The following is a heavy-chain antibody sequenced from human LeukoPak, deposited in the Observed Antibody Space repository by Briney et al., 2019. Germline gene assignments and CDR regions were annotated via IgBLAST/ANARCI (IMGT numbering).Heavy chain of an antibody. Sequence: ASVKVSCKASGYTFTGYYMHWVRQAPGRGLEWMGWINPNSGGTNYAQKFQGRVTMTRDTSISTAYMELSRLRSDDTAVYYCARREQWLDHYYYYGMDVWGQGTTVTVSS. J-gene: IGHJ6*02. CDR3: ARREQWLDHYYYYGMDV. V-gene: IGHV1-2*02. CDR1: GYTFTGYY. CDR2: INPNSGGT. D-gene: IGHD6-19*01.